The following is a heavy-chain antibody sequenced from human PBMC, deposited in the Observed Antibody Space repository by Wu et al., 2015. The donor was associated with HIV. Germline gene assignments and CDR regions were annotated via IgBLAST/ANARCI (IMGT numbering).Heavy chain of an antibody. J-gene: IGHJ5*02. V-gene: IGHV1-69*15. D-gene: IGHD3-10*01. CDR2: IIPMFDTT. CDR3: ARRNKNYGFIDSHKGRLQLVRNP. Sequence: QVQLVQSGAEVKKPGSSVKVSCKTSGGTFNNFVITWVRQAPGQGLEWMGNIIPMFDTTKYAQKLQGRLNDYRGRIQRATSYMGSEGSLRSEDTAIYYCARRNKNYGFIDSHKGRLQLVRNPWGQGTLVTVSS. CDR1: GGTFNNFV.